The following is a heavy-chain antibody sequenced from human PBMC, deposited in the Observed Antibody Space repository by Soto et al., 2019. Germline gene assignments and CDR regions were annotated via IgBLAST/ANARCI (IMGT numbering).Heavy chain of an antibody. V-gene: IGHV3-21*01. CDR3: AREGWSFASPGAYCTNGVCSLYYYYGMDV. D-gene: IGHD2-8*01. Sequence: GGSLRLSCAASGFTFSSYSMNWVRQAPGKGLEWVSSISSSSSYIYYADSVKGRFTISRDNAKNSLYLQMNSLRAEDTAVYYCAREGWSFASPGAYCTNGVCSLYYYYGMDVWGQGTTVTVSS. CDR2: ISSSSSYI. CDR1: GFTFSSYS. J-gene: IGHJ6*02.